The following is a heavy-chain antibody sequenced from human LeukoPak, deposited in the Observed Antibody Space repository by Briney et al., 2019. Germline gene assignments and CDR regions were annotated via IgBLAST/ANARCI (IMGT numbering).Heavy chain of an antibody. CDR2: IYTGDSDT. CDR1: GYSFSSYW. J-gene: IGHJ4*02. D-gene: IGHD2/OR15-2a*01. V-gene: IGHV5-51*01. CDR3: ARGEYYSDY. Sequence: GESLKISFKGSGYSFSSYWIAWVRQMPGKGLEWMGIIYTGDSDTRYSPSFQGQVTISVDKSISTAYLQWSSLKASDTAMYYCARGEYYSDYWGQGTLVTVSS.